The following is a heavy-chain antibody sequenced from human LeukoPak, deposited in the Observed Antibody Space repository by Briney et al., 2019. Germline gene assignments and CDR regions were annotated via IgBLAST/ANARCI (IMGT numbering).Heavy chain of an antibody. V-gene: IGHV4-59*01. D-gene: IGHD3-10*01. CDR2: IYYSGST. J-gene: IGHJ4*02. Sequence: SETLSLTCTVSGGSISSYYWSWIRQPPGKGLEWIGYIYYSGSTNYNPSLKSRVTISVDTSKNQFSLKLSSVTAADTAVYYCARADYYGSGGYLIDYWGQGTLVTVSS. CDR3: ARADYYGSGGYLIDY. CDR1: GGSISSYY.